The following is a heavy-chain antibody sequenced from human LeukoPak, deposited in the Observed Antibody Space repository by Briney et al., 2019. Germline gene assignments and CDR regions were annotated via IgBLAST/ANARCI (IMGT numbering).Heavy chain of an antibody. CDR3: ARVMGPHYFDTSGSSRAFDF. CDR2: VSGSGGST. CDR1: GFTFSSYA. D-gene: IGHD3-22*01. Sequence: GGSLRLSCAASGFTFSSYAMSWVRQAPGKGLEWVSAVSGSGGSTHDADSVKGRFTISRDNSRNTLYLQMNSLRAEDTAIYYCARVMGPHYFDTSGSSRAFDFWGQGTLVTASS. V-gene: IGHV3-23*01. J-gene: IGHJ4*02.